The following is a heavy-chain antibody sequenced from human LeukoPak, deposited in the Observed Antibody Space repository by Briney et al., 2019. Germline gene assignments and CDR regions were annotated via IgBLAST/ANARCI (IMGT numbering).Heavy chain of an antibody. J-gene: IGHJ3*02. CDR2: IYAGGNT. CDR3: ASDSNDGDAFDI. Sequence: GGSLRLSCAASGFTFSDYYVSWIRQASGKGLEWVSVIYAGGNTYYGDSMKGRFTLSREISKNTIYLQMNSLRAEDTAIYFCASDSNDGDAFDIWGQGTMVTVS. CDR1: GFTFSDYY. V-gene: IGHV3-53*01.